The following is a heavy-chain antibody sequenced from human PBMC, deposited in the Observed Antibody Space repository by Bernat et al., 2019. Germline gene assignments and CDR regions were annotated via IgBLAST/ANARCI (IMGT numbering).Heavy chain of an antibody. V-gene: IGHV4-39*01. D-gene: IGHD3-10*01. CDR1: GGSISSSSYY. J-gene: IGHJ3*01. CDR3: ASLPDLWCGELLTLP. Sequence: QLQLQESGPGLVKPSETLSLTCTVSGGSISSSSYYWGWIRQPPGKGLEWIGSIYYSGSTYYNPSLKSRVTISVDTSKNQFSLKLSSVTAADTAVYYCASLPDLWCGELLTLPWGQGTMVTVSS. CDR2: IYYSGST.